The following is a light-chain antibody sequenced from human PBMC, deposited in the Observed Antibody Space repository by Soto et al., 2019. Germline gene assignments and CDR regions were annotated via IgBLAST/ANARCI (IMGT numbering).Light chain of an antibody. CDR2: DAS. V-gene: IGKV3-11*01. CDR1: QSVSSY. CDR3: QQRSNWPYT. J-gene: IGKJ2*01. Sequence: EIVLTQSPATLSLSPGERATLSCRASQSVSSYLAWYQQKPGQAPRLLIYDASNRATGIPARFSGSGTGTDFTHTISSLEPVDFAVNYCQQRSNWPYTFSQGTKLEIK.